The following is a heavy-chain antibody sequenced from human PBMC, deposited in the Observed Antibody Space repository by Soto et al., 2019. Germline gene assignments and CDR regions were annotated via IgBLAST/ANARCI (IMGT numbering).Heavy chain of an antibody. CDR3: ARGYCSSTSCLIVAKSYYFDY. V-gene: IGHV3-21*05. Sequence: EVQLVESGGGLVQWGGSLRLSCAASGFTFSGYSVNWVRQAPGKGLEWVSYISSSSSYIYYADSVKGRFTISRDNAKNSLYLQMNSLRAEDTAVYYCARGYCSSTSCLIVAKSYYFDYWGQGTLVTVSS. D-gene: IGHD2-2*01. CDR1: GFTFSGYS. J-gene: IGHJ4*02. CDR2: ISSSSSYI.